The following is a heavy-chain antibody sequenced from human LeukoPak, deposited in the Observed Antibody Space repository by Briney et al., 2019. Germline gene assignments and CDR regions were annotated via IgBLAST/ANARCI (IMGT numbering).Heavy chain of an antibody. CDR1: GYTFINYR. D-gene: IGHD3-3*01. CDR2: IIPIFGTA. J-gene: IGHJ5*02. V-gene: IGHV1-69*13. Sequence: GASVKVSCKASGYTFINYRISWVRQAPGQGLEWMGGIIPIFGTANYAQKFQGRVTITADESTSTAYMELSSPRSEDTAVYYCAREIRFLAGDDWFDPWGQGTLVTVSS. CDR3: AREIRFLAGDDWFDP.